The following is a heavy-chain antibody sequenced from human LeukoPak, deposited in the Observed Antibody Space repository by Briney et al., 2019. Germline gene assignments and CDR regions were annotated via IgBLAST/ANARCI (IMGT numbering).Heavy chain of an antibody. J-gene: IGHJ4*02. V-gene: IGHV3-9*01. CDR2: ISWNSGSI. CDR1: GFTFDDYA. CDR3: AANMGTTVTPVDY. Sequence: PGGSLRLSCAASGFTFDDYAMHWVRQAPGKGLEWVSGISWNSGSIGYADSVKGRFTISRDNAKNSLYLQMNSLRAEDTALYYCAANMGTTVTPVDYWGQGTLVTVSS. D-gene: IGHD4-17*01.